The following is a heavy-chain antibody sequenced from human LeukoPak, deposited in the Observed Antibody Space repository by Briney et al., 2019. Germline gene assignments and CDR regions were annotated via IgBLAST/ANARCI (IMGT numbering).Heavy chain of an antibody. J-gene: IGHJ6*03. Sequence: GGSLRLPCAASGFTFSSYDMHWVRQATGKGLEWVSAIGTAGDTYYPGSVKGRFTISRENAKNSLYLQMNSLRAGDTAVYYCAGMGYYYYMDVWGKGTTVTVSS. CDR1: GFTFSSYD. CDR2: IGTAGDT. CDR3: AGMGYYYYMDV. V-gene: IGHV3-13*01. D-gene: IGHD5-24*01.